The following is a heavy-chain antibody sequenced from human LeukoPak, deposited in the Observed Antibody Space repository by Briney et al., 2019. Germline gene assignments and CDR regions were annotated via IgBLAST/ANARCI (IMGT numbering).Heavy chain of an antibody. D-gene: IGHD6-19*01. CDR1: GFTFSKYW. V-gene: IGHV3-74*01. CDR2: IKTDGTVT. CDR3: ATKQWLAPPPDS. Sequence: GGSLTLSCAASGFTFSKYWMLWLRHATGKGRESVSRIKTDGTVTTYADSVKGRFTVPRDNADNTMFLQMNSVRDEDTAVYYCATKQWLAPPPDSWGQGTPVTVSS. J-gene: IGHJ4*02.